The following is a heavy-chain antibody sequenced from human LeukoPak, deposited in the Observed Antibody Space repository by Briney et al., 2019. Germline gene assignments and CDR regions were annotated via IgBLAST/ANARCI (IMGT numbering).Heavy chain of an antibody. Sequence: GSLRLSCAASGFTFTIFGLNWVRQAPGKGPEWVSYIDARSGITYYADSVQGRFTLPRDNARESVFLQMDSLRVDDTAVYYCAREVAGTARDYWGQGTLVTVSS. V-gene: IGHV3-48*01. J-gene: IGHJ4*02. CDR3: AREVAGTARDY. D-gene: IGHD6-19*01. CDR2: IDARSGIT. CDR1: GFTFTIFG.